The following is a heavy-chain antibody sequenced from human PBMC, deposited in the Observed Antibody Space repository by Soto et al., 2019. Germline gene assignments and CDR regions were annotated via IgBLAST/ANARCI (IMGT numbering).Heavy chain of an antibody. V-gene: IGHV1-3*01. Sequence: ASVKVSCKASGYTFTSYAMHWVRQAPGQRLEWMGWINAGNGNTKYSQKFQGRVTMTRDTSTSTVYMELSSLRSEDTAVYYCARDRDIVVVPAAMPALGLYYYYGMDVWGQGTTVTVSS. CDR3: ARDRDIVVVPAAMPALGLYYYYGMDV. CDR1: GYTFTSYA. D-gene: IGHD2-2*01. CDR2: INAGNGNT. J-gene: IGHJ6*02.